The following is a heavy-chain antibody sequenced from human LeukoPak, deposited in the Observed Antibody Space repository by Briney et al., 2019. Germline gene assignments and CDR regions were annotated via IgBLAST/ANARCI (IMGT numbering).Heavy chain of an antibody. CDR1: GFTFTSYA. V-gene: IGHV3-23*01. D-gene: IGHD1-20*01. Sequence: GGSLRLSCAASGFTFTSYAMSWVRQAPGKGLEWVSVLTGDGNTYYADSVKGRFTNSRDDSKTTPFLQMNSLRAEDTAVYFCAKVKWKLIGYFDYWGQGTLVTVSS. CDR3: AKVKWKLIGYFDY. CDR2: LTGDGNT. J-gene: IGHJ4*02.